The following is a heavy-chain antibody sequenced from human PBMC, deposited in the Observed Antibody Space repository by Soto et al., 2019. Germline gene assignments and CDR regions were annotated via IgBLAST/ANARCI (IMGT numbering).Heavy chain of an antibody. CDR1: SVSITSSNW. D-gene: IGHD1-26*01. J-gene: IGHJ3*02. Sequence: PSETLSLTCDVSSVSITSSNWWTWVRQPPGKGLEWIGEIYHSGSTNYNPSLKSRVTISVDKSKNQFSLKLSSVTAADTAVYYCARQGAIIVGANDAFDIWGQGTMVTVSS. V-gene: IGHV4-4*02. CDR2: IYHSGST. CDR3: ARQGAIIVGANDAFDI.